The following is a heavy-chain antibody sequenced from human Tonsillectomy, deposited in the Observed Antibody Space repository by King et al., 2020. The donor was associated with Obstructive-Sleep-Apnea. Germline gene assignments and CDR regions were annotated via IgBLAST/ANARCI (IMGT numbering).Heavy chain of an antibody. CDR1: GFTFSSYA. D-gene: IGHD6-19*01. CDR2: ISNDGSNK. CDR3: ARDPNSSGWFGHFDY. J-gene: IGHJ4*02. Sequence: VQLVESGGGVVQPGRSLRLSCAASGFTFSSYAMHWVRQAPGKGLEWVAVISNDGSNKKYADSVMGRFTISRENSKKTLYLQMNSLRAEDTAVYYCARDPNSSGWFGHFDYWGQGTLVTVSS. V-gene: IGHV3-30*14.